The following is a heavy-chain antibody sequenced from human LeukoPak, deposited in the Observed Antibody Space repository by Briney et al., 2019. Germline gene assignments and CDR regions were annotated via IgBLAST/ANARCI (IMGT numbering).Heavy chain of an antibody. J-gene: IGHJ4*02. CDR3: ARDPDLRAYLDY. CDR1: GFTFSSYS. CDR2: ISSSSSYI. D-gene: IGHD3-3*01. Sequence: GGSLRLSCAASGFTFSSYSMNWVRQAPGKGLEWVSSISSSSSYIYYADSVKGRFTISRDNAKNSLYLQMNSLRAEDTAVYYCARDPDLRAYLDYWGQGTLVTVSS. V-gene: IGHV3-21*01.